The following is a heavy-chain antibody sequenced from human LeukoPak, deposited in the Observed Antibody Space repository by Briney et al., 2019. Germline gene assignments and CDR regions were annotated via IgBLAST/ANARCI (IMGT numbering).Heavy chain of an antibody. CDR3: TRWGSVGYCGYDLFDS. V-gene: IGHV3-66*01. Sequence: PGGSLRLSCAASGFTVSSNYMNWDRQAPGKGLEWVSVIYGGGNTDYADSVKGRFTISRDNSKNTLYLQMNSLRAEDTAVYYCTRWGSVGYCGYDLFDSWGQGTLVTVSS. D-gene: IGHD5-12*01. CDR2: IYGGGNT. CDR1: GFTVSSNY. J-gene: IGHJ4*02.